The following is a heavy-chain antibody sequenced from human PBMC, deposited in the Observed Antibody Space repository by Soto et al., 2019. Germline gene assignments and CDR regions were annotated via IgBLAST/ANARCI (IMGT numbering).Heavy chain of an antibody. CDR1: GYTFTSYG. J-gene: IGHJ6*03. Sequence: QVQLVQSGAEVKKPGASVKVSCKASGYTFTSYGISWVRQAPGQGREWMGWISAYNGNTNYAQTLQGRVGMTTDTSASTACMELRSLRSDDTAVYYCARASYYYDCYMDVWGRGTTVTVSS. V-gene: IGHV1-18*01. CDR3: ARASYYYDCYMDV. CDR2: ISAYNGNT.